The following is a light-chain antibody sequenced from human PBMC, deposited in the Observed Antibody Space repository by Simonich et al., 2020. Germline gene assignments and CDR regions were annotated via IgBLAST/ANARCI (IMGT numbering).Light chain of an antibody. J-gene: IGLJ3*02. CDR2: GNS. V-gene: IGLV1-40*01. Sequence: QSVLTQPPSVSGAPGQRVTISCTGSSSNIGAGYDVHWYQQLPGTAPKLLIYGNSNLPAGVHDRFSGSKSGTSASLAITGLQAEDEADYYCQSYDSSLSGSVFGGGTKLTVL. CDR3: QSYDSSLSGSV. CDR1: SSNIGAGYD.